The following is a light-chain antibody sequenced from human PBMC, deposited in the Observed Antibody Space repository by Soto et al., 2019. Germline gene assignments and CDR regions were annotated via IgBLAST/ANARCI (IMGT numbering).Light chain of an antibody. CDR3: QSYGGSLSGSV. Sequence: QSVLTQPPSVSGAPGQRVTISCTGSHSNIGAGYDVHWYQQLPGTAPRLLIYVNNNRPSGVPDRFSGSKSDTSASLAITGLQADDEADYFCQSYGGSLSGSVFGGGTKVTVL. V-gene: IGLV1-40*01. CDR2: VNN. CDR1: HSNIGAGYD. J-gene: IGLJ3*02.